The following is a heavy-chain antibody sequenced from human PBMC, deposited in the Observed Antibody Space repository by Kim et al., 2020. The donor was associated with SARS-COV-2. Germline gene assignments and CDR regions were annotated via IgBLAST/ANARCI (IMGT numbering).Heavy chain of an antibody. Sequence: GGSLRLSCAASGFKFGDYAMHWVRQAPGKGLEWVSGISWKSGSRGYADSVKGRFTISRDDAKNSLYLQMNSLRTDDTALYYCTKAIPLHQGELIYCDFDFWGQGTQVTVSS. CDR1: GFKFGDYA. CDR3: TKAIPLHQGELIYCDFDF. J-gene: IGHJ4*02. CDR2: ISWKSGSR. D-gene: IGHD1-7*01. V-gene: IGHV3-9*01.